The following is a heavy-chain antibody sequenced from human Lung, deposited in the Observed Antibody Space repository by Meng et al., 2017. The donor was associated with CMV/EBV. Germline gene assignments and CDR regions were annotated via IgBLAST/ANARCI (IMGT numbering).Heavy chain of an antibody. CDR1: GYTFSTYD. J-gene: IGHJ6*02. CDR3: ARTQIAVETGGTNTKYYYYGVDV. V-gene: IGHV1-8*02. Sequence: SVXVSXXASGYTFSTYDINWMRQAPGQGLEWMGWMNANSGNTGYAQRFQGRVSMTRDTSTRTAYMELRSLRSEDTAVYYCARTQIAVETGGTNTKYYYYGVDVWGQGTTVXVSS. CDR2: MNANSGNT. D-gene: IGHD1/OR15-1a*01.